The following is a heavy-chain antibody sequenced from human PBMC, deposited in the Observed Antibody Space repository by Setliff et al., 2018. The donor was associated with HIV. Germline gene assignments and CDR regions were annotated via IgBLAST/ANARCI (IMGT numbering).Heavy chain of an antibody. V-gene: IGHV1-8*01. Sequence: ASVKVSCKASGYTFTSLDINWVRQATGQGPEWMGWLNPTSGNTGSAQRFQGRVTMTRNTSISIAYMELSNLRSEDTAVYYCARGAPGRSCSGGSCSYFDFWGQGTLVTVS. CDR2: LNPTSGNT. D-gene: IGHD2-15*01. J-gene: IGHJ4*02. CDR1: GYTFTSLD. CDR3: ARGAPGRSCSGGSCSYFDF.